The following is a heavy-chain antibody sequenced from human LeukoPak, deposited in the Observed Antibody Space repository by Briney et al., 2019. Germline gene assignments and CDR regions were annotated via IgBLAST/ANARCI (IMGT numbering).Heavy chain of an antibody. CDR2: MYHSGST. V-gene: IGHV4-59*01. J-gene: IGHJ4*02. CDR3: ARLRNYYDSSGYYWVFDY. Sequence: SETLSLTCTVSGDSISNSYWSWIRQPPGRGLEYIGYMYHSGSTNYNPSPKSRVTILVDTSKKQFSLKLSSVTVADTAIYYCARLRNYYDSSGYYWVFDYWGQGILVTVSS. D-gene: IGHD3-22*01. CDR1: GDSISNSY.